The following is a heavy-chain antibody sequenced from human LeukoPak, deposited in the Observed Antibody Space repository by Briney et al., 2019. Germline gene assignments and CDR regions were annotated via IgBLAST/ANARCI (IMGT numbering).Heavy chain of an antibody. V-gene: IGHV4-39*07. CDR2: IYYSGST. CDR1: GGSISSSSYY. D-gene: IGHD5-18*01. CDR3: ASLLSRIQLWLKRLQDPNDAFDI. J-gene: IGHJ3*02. Sequence: PSETLSLTCTVSGGSISSSSYYWGWIRQPPGKGLEWIGSIYYSGSTYYNPSLKSRVTISVDTSKNQFSLKLSSVTAADTAVYYCASLLSRIQLWLKRLQDPNDAFDIWGQGTMVTVSS.